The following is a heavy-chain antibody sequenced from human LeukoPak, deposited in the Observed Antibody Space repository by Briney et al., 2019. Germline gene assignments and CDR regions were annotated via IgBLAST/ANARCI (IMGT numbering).Heavy chain of an antibody. CDR1: GGTFSSYA. V-gene: IGHV1-69*05. D-gene: IGHD3-3*01. J-gene: IGHJ4*02. CDR2: IIPIFGTA. CDR3: ARRLGFLEWLLDY. Sequence: SVKVSCKASGGTFSSYAISWVRQAPGQGLEWMGGIIPIFGTANYAQKFQGRVTITTDESTSTAYMELSSLRSEDTAVYYCARRLGFLEWLLDYWGQGTLVTVSS.